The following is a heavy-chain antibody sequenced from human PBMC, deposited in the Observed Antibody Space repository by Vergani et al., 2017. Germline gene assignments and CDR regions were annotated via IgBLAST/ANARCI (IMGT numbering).Heavy chain of an antibody. CDR1: GFTFSTYS. J-gene: IGHJ4*02. V-gene: IGHV3-48*01. CDR2: ISTTSSTI. Sequence: EVQLVESGGGLVQPGGSLRLSCAASGFTFSTYSKNWVRQAPGKGLEWVSYISTTSSTIYYADSVKGRFTISRDNAKNSLYLQMNSLRAEDTALYYCSSLLSGNYVFDNWGQGTLVTVSS. CDR3: SSLLSGNYVFDN. D-gene: IGHD1-26*01.